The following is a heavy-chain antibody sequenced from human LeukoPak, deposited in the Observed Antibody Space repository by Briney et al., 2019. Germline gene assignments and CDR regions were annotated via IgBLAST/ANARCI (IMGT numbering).Heavy chain of an antibody. CDR3: AKDWGYTTMVSYYFDY. D-gene: IGHD5-18*01. CDR1: GFTFSGYG. J-gene: IGHJ4*02. V-gene: IGHV3-33*06. CDR2: IWYDGNNK. Sequence: GGSLRLSCAASGFTFSGYGMHWVRQAPDKGLVWVAVIWYDGNNKYYAESVKGRFTISRDNSKNTLYLQMNSLRAEDTAVYYCAKDWGYTTMVSYYFDYWGQGALVTVSS.